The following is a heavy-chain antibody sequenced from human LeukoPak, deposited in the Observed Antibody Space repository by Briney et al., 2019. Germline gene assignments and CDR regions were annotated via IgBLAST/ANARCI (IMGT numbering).Heavy chain of an antibody. CDR2: IYHSGST. Sequence: SETLSLTCAVSGVSISSGGYSWSWIRQPPGKGLEGIGYIYHSGSTYYNPSLKSRVPISVDKSKNQFSLKLSSVTAADTAVYYCARQCDTNGPGSWGQGTLVTVSS. CDR1: GVSISSGGYS. D-gene: IGHD2-8*01. J-gene: IGHJ4*02. CDR3: ARQCDTNGPGS. V-gene: IGHV4-30-2*01.